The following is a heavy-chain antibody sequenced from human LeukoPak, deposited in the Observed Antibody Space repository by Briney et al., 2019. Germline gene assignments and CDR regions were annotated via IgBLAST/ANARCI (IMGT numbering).Heavy chain of an antibody. V-gene: IGHV3-7*01. D-gene: IGHD3-3*01. J-gene: IGHJ4*02. CDR3: AREYYDFWSGYPLDY. Sequence: GGSLRLSCAASGFTFSSYWMSWVRQAPGKGLEWVANIKQDGSEKYYVDSVKGRFTISRDNAKNSLYLQTNSLRAEDTAVYYCAREYYDFWSGYPLDYWGQGTLVTVSS. CDR1: GFTFSSYW. CDR2: IKQDGSEK.